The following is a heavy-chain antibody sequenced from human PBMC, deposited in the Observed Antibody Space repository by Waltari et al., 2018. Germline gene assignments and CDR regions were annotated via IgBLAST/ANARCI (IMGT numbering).Heavy chain of an antibody. CDR1: GLPFDDYA. J-gene: IGHJ4*02. CDR2: ISWNSGSI. D-gene: IGHD3-22*01. Sequence: EVQLVASGGGLVQPGRSLRLSCGASGLPFDDYALRWVRQAPGKGLEWVSGISWNSGSIGYADSVKGRFTISRDNAKNSLYLQMNSLRAEDTALYYCAKGGDYYEGFDYWGQGTLVTVSS. V-gene: IGHV3-9*01. CDR3: AKGGDYYEGFDY.